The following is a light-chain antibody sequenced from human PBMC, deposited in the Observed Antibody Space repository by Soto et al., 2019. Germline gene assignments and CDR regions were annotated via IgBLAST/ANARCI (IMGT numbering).Light chain of an antibody. CDR3: QSYDSSLSGYV. J-gene: IGLJ1*01. Sequence: QSVLTQPPSVSGAPGQRVTISCTGSSPNIGAGYDVHWYQQLPGTAPKLLIYGNSNRPSGVPDRFSGSKSGTSASLAITGLQAEDEAEYYCQSYDSSLSGYVFGTGTKLTVL. V-gene: IGLV1-40*01. CDR1: SPNIGAGYD. CDR2: GNS.